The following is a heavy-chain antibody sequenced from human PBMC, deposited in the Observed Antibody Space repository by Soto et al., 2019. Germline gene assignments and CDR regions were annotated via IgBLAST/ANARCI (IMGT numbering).Heavy chain of an antibody. CDR1: GYTFTSYG. D-gene: IGHD5-12*01. Sequence: QVQLVQSGAEVKKPGASVKVSCKASGYTFTSYGISWVRQAPGQGLEWMGWISAYNGNTNYAQKLQGRVTMTTDTATSTAYMELRSLRSDDTAVYYCARDRPRLSATIWYNWFDPWGQGTLVTVSS. CDR2: ISAYNGNT. CDR3: ARDRPRLSATIWYNWFDP. J-gene: IGHJ5*02. V-gene: IGHV1-18*01.